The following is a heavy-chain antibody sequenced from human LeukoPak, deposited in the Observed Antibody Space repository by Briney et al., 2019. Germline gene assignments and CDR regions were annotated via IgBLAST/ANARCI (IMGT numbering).Heavy chain of an antibody. CDR2: IKPDGSVG. V-gene: IGHV3-7*01. D-gene: IGHD6-13*01. Sequence: GGSLRLFCAASGFTFRSYWMTWVTQAPGKGLEWVANIKPDGSVGYYVDSVRGRFIISRDNAGNSLYLQMNSLRVEDTAVYYCTLNLVAAAGDHCGQGTLVIVSS. CDR1: GFTFRSYW. J-gene: IGHJ4*02. CDR3: TLNLVAAAGDH.